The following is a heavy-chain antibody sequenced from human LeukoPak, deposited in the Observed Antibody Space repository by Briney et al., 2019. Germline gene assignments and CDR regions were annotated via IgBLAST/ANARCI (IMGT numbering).Heavy chain of an antibody. CDR2: INHSGST. D-gene: IGHD5-24*01. J-gene: IGHJ6*02. CDR1: GGTFSGYY. V-gene: IGHV4-34*01. Sequence: SETLSLTCAVYGGTFSGYYWSWIRQPPGKGLEWIGEINHSGSTNYNPSLKSRVTISVDTSKNQFSLKLSSVTAADTAAYYCARAPGGEMANNYGLDVWGQGTTVAVSS. CDR3: ARAPGGEMANNYGLDV.